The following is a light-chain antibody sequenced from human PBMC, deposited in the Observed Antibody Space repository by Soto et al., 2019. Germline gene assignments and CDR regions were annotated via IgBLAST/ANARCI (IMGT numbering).Light chain of an antibody. V-gene: IGLV3-9*01. CDR3: QVWDSSTGV. CDR1: NIGSKD. Sequence: SYELTQPLSVSVALGQTARITCGENNIGSKDVHWYQQKPGQAPVLVMYRDSNRPSGIPERFSGSNSGNTASLTISGAQVGDEADYYCQVWDSSTGVFGGGTQLTVL. CDR2: RDS. J-gene: IGLJ2*01.